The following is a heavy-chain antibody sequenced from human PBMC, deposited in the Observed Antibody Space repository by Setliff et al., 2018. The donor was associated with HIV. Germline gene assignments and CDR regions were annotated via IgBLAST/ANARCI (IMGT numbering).Heavy chain of an antibody. CDR1: GGSISSSSYY. CDR3: AASVVHDAFDI. CDR2: IYYSGST. D-gene: IGHD2-15*01. V-gene: IGHV4-39*01. Sequence: KTSETLSLTCTVSGGSISSSSYYWGWIRQPPGKGLEWIGSIYYSGSTYYNPSLKSRVTISVDTSKNQFSLKLSSVTAADKAVYYCAASVVHDAFDIWGQGTMVTVSS. J-gene: IGHJ3*02.